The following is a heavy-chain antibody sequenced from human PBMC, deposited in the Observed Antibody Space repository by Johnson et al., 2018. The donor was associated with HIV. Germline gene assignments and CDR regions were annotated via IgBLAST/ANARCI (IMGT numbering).Heavy chain of an antibody. CDR1: GFTFDDYG. V-gene: IGHV3-20*04. CDR2: INWNGGST. CDR3: ASQQWELGSHDAFDI. J-gene: IGHJ3*02. D-gene: IGHD1-26*01. Sequence: VQLVESGGGVVRPGGSLRLSCAASGFTFDDYGMSWVRQAPGKGLEWVSGINWNGGSTGYEDSVKGRFTISRDNAKNSLYLQMNSLRAEDTALYYCASQQWELGSHDAFDIWGQGTMVTVSS.